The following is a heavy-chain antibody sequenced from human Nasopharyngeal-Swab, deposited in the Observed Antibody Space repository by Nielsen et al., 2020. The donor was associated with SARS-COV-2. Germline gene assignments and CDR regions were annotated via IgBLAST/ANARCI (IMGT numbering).Heavy chain of an antibody. CDR2: VNQDGSRT. Sequence: GESLKISCVASGVIFSKYWMHWVRQAPGKGLVWVLRVNQDGSRTDYADSVRGRFTISRDNAKNTLYLQMNSLRVEDTAVYYCVKHQGSSSDQWGQGTQVTVSS. CDR1: GVIFSKYW. V-gene: IGHV3-74*01. J-gene: IGHJ4*02. CDR3: VKHQGSSSDQ.